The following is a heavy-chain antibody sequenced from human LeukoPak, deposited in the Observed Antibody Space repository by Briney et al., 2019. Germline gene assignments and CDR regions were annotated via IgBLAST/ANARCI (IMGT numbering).Heavy chain of an antibody. Sequence: GGSLRLSCAASGFTFSSYEMNWVRQAPGKGLEWVSYISSSGSTIYYADSVKGRFTISRDNAKNSLYLQMNSLRAEDTAVYYCARGGYDSSGYYYWGQGTLVTVSS. CDR2: ISSSGSTI. V-gene: IGHV3-48*03. D-gene: IGHD3-22*01. CDR3: ARGGYDSSGYYY. CDR1: GFTFSSYE. J-gene: IGHJ4*02.